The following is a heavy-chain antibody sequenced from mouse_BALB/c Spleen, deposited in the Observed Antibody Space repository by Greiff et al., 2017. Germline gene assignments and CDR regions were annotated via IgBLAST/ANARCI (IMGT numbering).Heavy chain of an antibody. J-gene: IGHJ4*01. D-gene: IGHD2-1*01. CDR3: TRWGGNYYAMDY. Sequence: VQLQQPGAELVRPGASVKLSCKASGYTFTSYWINWVKQRPGQGLEWIGNIYPSDSYTNYNQKFKDKATLTVDKSSSTAYMQLSSPTSEDSAVYYCTRWGGNYYAMDYWGQGTSVTVSS. CDR2: IYPSDSYT. V-gene: IGHV1-69*02. CDR1: GYTFTSYW.